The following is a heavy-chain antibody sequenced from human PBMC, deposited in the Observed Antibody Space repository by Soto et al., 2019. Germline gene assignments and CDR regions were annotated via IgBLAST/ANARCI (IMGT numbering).Heavy chain of an antibody. CDR2: ISSSSSYI. V-gene: IGHV3-21*01. J-gene: IGHJ6*02. D-gene: IGHD6-6*01. CDR1: GFTFSSYS. CDR3: ARDGSSSSWGQWSPYYYYYGMDV. Sequence: GSLRLSCAASGFTFSSYSMNWVRQAPGKGLEWVSSISSSSSYIYYADSVKGRFTTSRDNAKNSLYLQMNSLRAEDTAVYYCARDGSSSSWGQWSPYYYYYGMDVWGQGTTVTVSS.